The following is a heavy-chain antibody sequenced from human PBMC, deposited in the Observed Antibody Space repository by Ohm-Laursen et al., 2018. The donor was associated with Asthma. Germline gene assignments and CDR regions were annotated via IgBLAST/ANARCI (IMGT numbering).Heavy chain of an antibody. V-gene: IGHV2-5*02. Sequence: TQTLTLTRTFSGFSLSTTGVGVGWIRQPPGKALEWLALIYWDDDKRYSPSLRSRLSITKDTSKNQVVLTMTNMDPVDAATYYCAHTVCSTSCYTAFDIWGQGTMVTVSS. CDR3: AHTVCSTSCYTAFDI. CDR2: IYWDDDK. J-gene: IGHJ3*02. CDR1: GFSLSTTGVG. D-gene: IGHD2-2*02.